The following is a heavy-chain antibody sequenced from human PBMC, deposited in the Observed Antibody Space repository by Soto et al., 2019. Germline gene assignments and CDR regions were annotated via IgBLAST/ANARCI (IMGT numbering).Heavy chain of an antibody. V-gene: IGHV3-23*01. Sequence: EQLLESGGGLVQPGGSLRLSCAASGFTFSSYAMSWVRQAPGKGLEWVSVISGSGGSTYYADSVKGRFTISRDNSKNTLYLQMNSLRAEDTAVYYCAKGSVEYYDFWANWFDPWGQGTLVTVSS. CDR1: GFTFSSYA. CDR2: ISGSGGST. D-gene: IGHD3-3*01. CDR3: AKGSVEYYDFWANWFDP. J-gene: IGHJ5*02.